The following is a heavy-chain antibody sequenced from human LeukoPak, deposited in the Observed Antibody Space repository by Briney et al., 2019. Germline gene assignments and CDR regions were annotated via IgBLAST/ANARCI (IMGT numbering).Heavy chain of an antibody. D-gene: IGHD5-12*01. CDR3: ASAIVATDQDPPFDY. CDR1: GFTFSSYA. V-gene: IGHV3-23*01. J-gene: IGHJ4*02. CDR2: ISGSGGST. Sequence: GGSLRLSCVASGFTFSSYAMSWVRQAPGKGLEWVSAISGSGGSTYYADSVKGRFTISRDNSKNTLYLQMNSLRAEDTAVYYCASAIVATDQDPPFDYWGQGTLVTVSS.